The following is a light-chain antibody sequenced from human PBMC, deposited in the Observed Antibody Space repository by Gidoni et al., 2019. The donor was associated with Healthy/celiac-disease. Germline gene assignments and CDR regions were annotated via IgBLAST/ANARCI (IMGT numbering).Light chain of an antibody. CDR3: NSRDSSGNHVV. V-gene: IGLV3-19*01. CDR2: GKN. CDR1: SLRSYY. Sequence: SSELTQDPAVSVALGQTVRITCQGDSLRSYYASWYQQKPGQAPVLVIYGKNNRHSGTPDRFSVSSSGNTASLTITGAQAEDEADYYCNSRDSSGNHVVFGGGTKLTVL. J-gene: IGLJ2*01.